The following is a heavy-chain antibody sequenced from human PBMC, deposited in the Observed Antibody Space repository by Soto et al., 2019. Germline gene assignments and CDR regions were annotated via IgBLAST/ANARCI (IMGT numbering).Heavy chain of an antibody. CDR2: ISAYNGNT. V-gene: IGHV1-18*04. CDR1: GYTFTSYG. Sequence: GASVKVSRMASGYTFTSYGSSWLRQAPGQGLEWMGWISAYNGNTNYAQKLQGRVTMTTDTSTSTAYMELRSLRSDDTVVYYGARDIQYYYDCWGQGTLVTVSS. D-gene: IGHD3-22*01. CDR3: ARDIQYYYDC. J-gene: IGHJ4*02.